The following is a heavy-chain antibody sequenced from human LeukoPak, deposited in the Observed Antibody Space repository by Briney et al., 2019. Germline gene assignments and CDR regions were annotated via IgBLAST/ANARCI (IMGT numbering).Heavy chain of an antibody. J-gene: IGHJ4*02. CDR3: ARGLGGNYPGN. CDR1: GYTFTGYY. D-gene: IGHD2-21*01. V-gene: IGHV1-2*02. Sequence: APVKVSCKASGYTFTGYYMDWVRQAPGQGLEWMGRINPNSGGTNYAQKFQGRVTMTGDTSISTAYMELSGLTSDDTAVYYCARGLGGNYPGNWGQGTQVTVSS. CDR2: INPNSGGT.